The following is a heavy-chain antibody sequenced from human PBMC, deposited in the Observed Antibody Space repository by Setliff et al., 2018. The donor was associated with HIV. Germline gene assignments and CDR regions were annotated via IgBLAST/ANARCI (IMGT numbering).Heavy chain of an antibody. CDR1: GFTFGSYP. CDR3: ARFDDSNGFDY. J-gene: IGHJ4*02. Sequence: GGSLRLSCAASGFTFGSYPMHWVRQAPGKGLEWVAVISYGGGLKLYADSVKGRFTISRDNAKNTLFLQMNSLRAEDTAVYYCARFDDSNGFDYWGQGTLVTVSS. D-gene: IGHD3-22*01. CDR2: ISYGGGLK. V-gene: IGHV3-30*04.